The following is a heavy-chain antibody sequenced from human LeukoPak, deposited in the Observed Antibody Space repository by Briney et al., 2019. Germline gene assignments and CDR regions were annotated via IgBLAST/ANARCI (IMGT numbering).Heavy chain of an antibody. CDR1: GGSISSGSYY. CDR3: ARVKSGVSYYYYYMDV. CDR2: IYTSGST. D-gene: IGHD2-21*01. Sequence: SQTLSLTXTVSGGSISSGSYYWSWIRQPAGKGLEWIGRIYTSGSTNYNPSLKSRVTISVDTSKNQFSLKLSSVTAADTAVYYCARVKSGVSYYYYYMDVWGKGTTVTVSS. J-gene: IGHJ6*03. V-gene: IGHV4-61*02.